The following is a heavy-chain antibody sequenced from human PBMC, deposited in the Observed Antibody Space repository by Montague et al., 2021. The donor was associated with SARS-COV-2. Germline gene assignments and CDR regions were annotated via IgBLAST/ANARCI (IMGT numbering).Heavy chain of an antibody. CDR2: IYHTGST. Sequence: SETLSLTCVVSGDSISTDNWWTWVRLPPGKGLEWVGEIYHTGSTKYKPSLKSRVTISVDTSKNQFSLKLSSVTAADTAVYYCARGTKRVFTYDYDSGGYASDYWGQGTLVTVSS. CDR1: GDSISTDNW. J-gene: IGHJ4*02. V-gene: IGHV4-4*02. D-gene: IGHD3-22*01. CDR3: ARGTKRVFTYDYDSGGYASDY.